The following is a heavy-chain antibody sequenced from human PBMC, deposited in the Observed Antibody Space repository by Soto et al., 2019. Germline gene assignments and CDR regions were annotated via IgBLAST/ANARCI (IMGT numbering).Heavy chain of an antibody. Sequence: QVQLVQSGGELRKPGASVKVSCEASGYSFRSYGINWVRQAPGQGLEWMGWINPYNGNRNYAQKFEYRFTMTTDTSTTTVYMELRSLRSDDTAVYYCARDRLRGYDSSGFYSWGQGTLVMVSS. CDR3: ARDRLRGYDSSGFYS. D-gene: IGHD3-22*01. CDR2: INPYNGNR. V-gene: IGHV1-18*01. J-gene: IGHJ5*02. CDR1: GYSFRSYG.